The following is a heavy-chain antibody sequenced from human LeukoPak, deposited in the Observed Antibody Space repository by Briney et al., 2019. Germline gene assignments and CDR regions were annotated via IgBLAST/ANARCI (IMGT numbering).Heavy chain of an antibody. CDR2: IWFDGSNK. J-gene: IGHJ4*02. V-gene: IGHV3-30*02. Sequence: GGSLRLSCAASGFIFSNDAMHWVRQAPGKGLEWVAFIWFDGSNKHYADSVKGRFTISRDNSEDTLYLQMNSLRAEDTAVYYCAGRPTGYSSGYIHWGQGTLVTVSS. D-gene: IGHD5-18*01. CDR1: GFIFSNDA. CDR3: AGRPTGYSSGYIH.